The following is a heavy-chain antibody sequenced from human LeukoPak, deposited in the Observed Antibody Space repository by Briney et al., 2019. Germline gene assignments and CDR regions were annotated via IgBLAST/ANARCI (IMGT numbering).Heavy chain of an antibody. Sequence: ASVKVSCKASGYTFTSYGISWVRQAPGQGLEWMGWISAYNGNTNYAQKFQGRVTMTTDTSTSTAYMELRSLRSDDTAVYYCARILMTTVTTAGDIWGQGTMVTVSS. CDR3: ARILMTTVTTAGDI. D-gene: IGHD4-17*01. CDR1: GYTFTSYG. CDR2: ISAYNGNT. J-gene: IGHJ3*02. V-gene: IGHV1-18*01.